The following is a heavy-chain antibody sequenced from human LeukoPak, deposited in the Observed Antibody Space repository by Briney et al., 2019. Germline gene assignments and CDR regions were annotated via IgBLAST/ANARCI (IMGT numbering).Heavy chain of an antibody. D-gene: IGHD6-19*01. V-gene: IGHV4-34*01. CDR1: GGSFSGYY. J-gene: IGHJ4*02. CDR2: INHSGST. CDR3: ARVGSGWYSDY. Sequence: SETLSLTCAVYGGSFSGYYWSWIRQPPGKGLEWIGEINHSGSTNYNPSLKSRVTISVDTSKNQFSLKLSSVTAADTAVYYCARVGSGWYSDYWGQGTLVTVSS.